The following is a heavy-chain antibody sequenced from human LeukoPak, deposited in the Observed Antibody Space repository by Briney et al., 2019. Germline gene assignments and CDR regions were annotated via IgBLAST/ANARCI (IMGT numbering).Heavy chain of an antibody. CDR3: ARGATRYYDILTGYSPYYYYGMDV. Sequence: SQTLSLTCTVSGGSISSGDYYWSWIRQPPGKGLEWIGYIYYSGSTYYNPSLKSRVTISVDTSKNQFSLKLSSVTAADTAVYFCARGATRYYDILTGYSPYYYYGMDVWGQGTTVTVSS. CDR2: IYYSGST. D-gene: IGHD3-9*01. CDR1: GGSISSGDYY. V-gene: IGHV4-30-4*01. J-gene: IGHJ6*02.